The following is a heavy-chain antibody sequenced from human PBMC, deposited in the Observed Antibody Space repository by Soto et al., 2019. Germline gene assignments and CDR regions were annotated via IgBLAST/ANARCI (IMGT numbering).Heavy chain of an antibody. CDR2: ISYDGSNK. J-gene: IGHJ5*02. CDR1: GFTFSSYA. V-gene: IGHV3-30-3*01. CDR3: ARDFGTAAAGLDP. D-gene: IGHD6-13*01. Sequence: GGSLRLFCAASGFTFSSYAMHWVRQAPGKGLEWVAVISYDGSNKYYADSVKGRFTISRDNSKNTLYLQMNSLRAEDTAVYYCARDFGTAAAGLDPWGQGTLVTGSS.